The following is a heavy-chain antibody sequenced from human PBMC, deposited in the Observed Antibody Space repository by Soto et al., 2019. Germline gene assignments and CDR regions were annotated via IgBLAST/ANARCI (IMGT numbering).Heavy chain of an antibody. CDR2: ISWNSGSI. CDR3: AKDSKIVQTNYFDY. CDR1: GFTFDDYA. J-gene: IGHJ4*02. D-gene: IGHD1-26*01. Sequence: GGSLRLSCAASGFTFDDYAMHWVRQAPGKGLEWVSGISWNSGSIGYADSVKGRFTISRDNAKNSLYLQMNSLRAEDTALYYCAKDSKIVQTNYFDYWGQGTLVTVSS. V-gene: IGHV3-9*01.